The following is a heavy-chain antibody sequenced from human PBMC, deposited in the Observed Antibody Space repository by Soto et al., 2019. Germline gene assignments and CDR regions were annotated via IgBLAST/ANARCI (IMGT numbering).Heavy chain of an antibody. D-gene: IGHD5-12*01. V-gene: IGHV3-23*01. Sequence: GGSLRLSCAASGFTFSSYAMNWVRQAPGKGLEWVSAISATGSSTYYADSVKGRFTISRDNSKNTLYLQMNNLRAEDTAVYYCAKDPTLATITFLDYWGQGTLVTVSS. CDR3: AKDPTLATITFLDY. J-gene: IGHJ4*02. CDR2: ISATGSST. CDR1: GFTFSSYA.